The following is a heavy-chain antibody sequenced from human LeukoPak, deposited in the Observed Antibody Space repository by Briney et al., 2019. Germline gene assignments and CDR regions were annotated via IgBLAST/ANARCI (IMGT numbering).Heavy chain of an antibody. J-gene: IGHJ4*02. CDR3: ARAAMVDYDILTGYYSY. CDR2: INPNSGGT. CDR1: GYTFTGYY. Sequence: ASVKVSCKASGYTFTGYYMHWVRQAPGQGLEWMGWINPNSGGTNYAQKFQGRVTMTRDTSISTAYMELSRLRSDDTAVYYCARAAMVDYDILTGYYSYWGQGTLVTVSS. V-gene: IGHV1-2*02. D-gene: IGHD3-9*01.